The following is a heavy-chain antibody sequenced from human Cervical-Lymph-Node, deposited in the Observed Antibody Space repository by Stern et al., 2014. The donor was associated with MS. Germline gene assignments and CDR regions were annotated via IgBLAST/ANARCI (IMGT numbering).Heavy chain of an antibody. Sequence: VQLEESGGGVVQPGRSLRLSCAPSGFTFSRYAMHWVRQAPGKGLEWVALMSFDGSNEHYAASVKGRFTVSRDNSKNTLYLQMSNLRAEDTAVYYCASPLFPGASNYWNFDLWGRGTLVTVSS. J-gene: IGHJ2*01. CDR1: GFTFSRYA. CDR3: ASPLFPGASNYWNFDL. V-gene: IGHV3-30-3*01. CDR2: MSFDGSNE. D-gene: IGHD2-21*01.